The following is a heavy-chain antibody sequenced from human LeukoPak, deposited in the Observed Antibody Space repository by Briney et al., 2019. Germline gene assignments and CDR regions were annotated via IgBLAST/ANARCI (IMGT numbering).Heavy chain of an antibody. J-gene: IGHJ4*02. D-gene: IGHD2-2*01. V-gene: IGHV1-18*01. CDR1: GYAFTSCG. Sequence: ASVKVSCKASGYAFTSCGISWVRQAPGQGLEWMGWISAYNGNTNYAQKLQGRVTMTTDTSTSTAYMELRSLRSDDTAVYYCARDPRPSCSSTSCHDHFDYWGQGTLVTVSS. CDR3: ARDPRPSCSSTSCHDHFDY. CDR2: ISAYNGNT.